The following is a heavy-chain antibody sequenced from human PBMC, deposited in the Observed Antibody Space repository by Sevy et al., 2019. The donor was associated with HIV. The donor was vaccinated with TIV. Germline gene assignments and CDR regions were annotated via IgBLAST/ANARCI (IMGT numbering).Heavy chain of an antibody. CDR2: ISYDGSRT. CDR1: GFTFSDYT. J-gene: IGHJ5*01. V-gene: IGHV3-30*04. Sequence: GGSLRLSCAASGFTFSDYTIHWVRQAPGKGLEWVAVISYDGSRTSYADSVKGRFTISRDNSKNTLFLQMNSLRAADTAVYYCTRVRGLLGWFDSLGQGTVVTVSS. D-gene: IGHD3-10*01. CDR3: TRVRGLLGWFDS.